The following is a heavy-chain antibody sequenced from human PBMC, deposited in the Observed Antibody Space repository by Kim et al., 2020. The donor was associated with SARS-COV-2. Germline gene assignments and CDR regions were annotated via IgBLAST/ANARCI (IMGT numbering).Heavy chain of an antibody. D-gene: IGHD2-15*01. CDR1: GFTFITSS. J-gene: IGHJ4*03. Sequence: GGSLRLSCAASGFTFITSSMNWVRQPPGKGPEWVSAINSEGDLTYYADSVKGRFTISRDNAKNSLFLQMNSLKVEDTAVYYCVRAPRGVGDYSWGQGTLVTVSS. CDR3: VRAPRGVGDYS. CDR2: INSEGDLT. V-gene: IGHV3-21*01.